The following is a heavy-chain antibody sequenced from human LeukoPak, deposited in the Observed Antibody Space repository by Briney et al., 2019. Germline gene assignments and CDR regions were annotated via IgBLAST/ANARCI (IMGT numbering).Heavy chain of an antibody. D-gene: IGHD1-26*01. CDR3: ARPLNSGNYWYSFDL. Sequence: SETLSLTCTVSGGSIGSYYWSWIRQPPGKGLEWIGYIYYNGRTNYNPSLKSRVSISVDTSKNQFSLELSSVTAAGAAVYYCARPLNSGNYWYSFDLWGQGTMVTVSS. CDR1: GGSIGSYY. J-gene: IGHJ3*01. V-gene: IGHV4-59*01. CDR2: IYYNGRT.